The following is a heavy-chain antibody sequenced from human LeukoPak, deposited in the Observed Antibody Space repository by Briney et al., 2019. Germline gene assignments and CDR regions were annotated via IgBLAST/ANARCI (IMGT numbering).Heavy chain of an antibody. V-gene: IGHV4-34*01. CDR2: INHSGST. Sequence: SETLSLTCTVSGGSISSYYWSWLRQPPGEGLEWIGEINHSGSTNYNPSLKSRVTISVDTSKNQFSLKLSSVTAADTAVYYCARGRRGYSYAPFDYWGQGTLVTVSS. J-gene: IGHJ4*02. CDR3: ARGRRGYSYAPFDY. D-gene: IGHD5-18*01. CDR1: GGSISSYY.